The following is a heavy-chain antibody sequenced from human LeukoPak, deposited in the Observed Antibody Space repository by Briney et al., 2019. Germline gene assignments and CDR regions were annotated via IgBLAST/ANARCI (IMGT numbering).Heavy chain of an antibody. V-gene: IGHV1-46*01. CDR3: ASGAMVRGVKGYYYGMDV. J-gene: IGHJ6*02. CDR1: GYTFTSYY. CDR2: INPSGGST. D-gene: IGHD3-10*01. Sequence: ASVKVSCKASGYTFTSYYMHWVRQAPGQGLEWMGIINPSGGSTSYAQKFQGRVTMTRDTSTSTVYMELSSLRSEDTAVYYCASGAMVRGVKGYYYGMDVWGQGTTVTVSS.